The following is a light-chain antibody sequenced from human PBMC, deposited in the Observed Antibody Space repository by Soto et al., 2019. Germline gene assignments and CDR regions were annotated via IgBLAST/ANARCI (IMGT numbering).Light chain of an antibody. CDR2: DAS. V-gene: IGKV3-11*01. Sequence: DIVLTQAPATLSLSPGERATLSCRASQSVSSYLAWYQQKPGQAPSLLIYDASNRATGIPARFSGSGSGTDLTITIRSLEPEDLAVYYCQQGSNCHPFTVGVGTTV. J-gene: IGKJ4*02. CDR1: QSVSSY. CDR3: QQGSNCHPFT.